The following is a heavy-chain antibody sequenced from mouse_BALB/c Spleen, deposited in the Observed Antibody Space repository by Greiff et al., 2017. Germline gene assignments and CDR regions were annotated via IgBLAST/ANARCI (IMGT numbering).Heavy chain of an antibody. CDR3: TRTWDRYDVMDY. CDR2: IDPETGGT. D-gene: IGHD2-14*01. Sequence: QVQLQQSGAELVRPGASVTLSCKASGYTFTDYEMHWVKQTPVHGLEWIGAIDPETGGTAYNQKFKGKATLTADKSSSTAYMELRSLTSEDSAVYYCTRTWDRYDVMDYWGQGTSVTVSS. J-gene: IGHJ4*01. CDR1: GYTFTDYE. V-gene: IGHV1-15*01.